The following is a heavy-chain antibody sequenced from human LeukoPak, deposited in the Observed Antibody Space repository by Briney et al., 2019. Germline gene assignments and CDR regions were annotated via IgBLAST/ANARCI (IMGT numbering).Heavy chain of an antibody. V-gene: IGHV1-3*01. D-gene: IGHD2-2*01. CDR3: VRDIVVVPAAIYYYGMDV. Sequence: ASVKVSCKASGYTFTSYAMHWVRQAPGQRLEWMGWINAGNGNTKYSQKFQGRVTITRDTSASTAYMELSSLRSEDTAVYYCVRDIVVVPAAIYYYGMDVWGQGTTVTVSS. J-gene: IGHJ6*02. CDR1: GYTFTSYA. CDR2: INAGNGNT.